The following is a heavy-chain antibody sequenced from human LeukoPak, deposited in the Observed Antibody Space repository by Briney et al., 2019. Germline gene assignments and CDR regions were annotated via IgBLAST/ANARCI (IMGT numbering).Heavy chain of an antibody. J-gene: IGHJ4*02. CDR2: IQQDGSDK. Sequence: GGSLRLSCAASGFTFSSYWMSWVRQAPGKGLEWVANIQQDGSDKYYVDSVKGRFTISRDNAKNSLYLQMNSLRAEDTAVYYCARASIVGATGFDYWGQGTLVTVSS. CDR1: GFTFSSYW. V-gene: IGHV3-7*01. CDR3: ARASIVGATGFDY. D-gene: IGHD1-26*01.